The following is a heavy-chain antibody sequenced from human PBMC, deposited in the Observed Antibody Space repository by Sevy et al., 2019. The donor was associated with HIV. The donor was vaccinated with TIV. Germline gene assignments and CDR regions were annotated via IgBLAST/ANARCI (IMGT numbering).Heavy chain of an antibody. CDR2: ISAGGGSI. J-gene: IGHJ4*02. CDR3: ARRPHYAILTFDL. D-gene: IGHD3-9*01. CDR1: GFHFSAYA. Sequence: GGSLRLSCEASGFHFSAYAMAWVRQAPGKGLEWVSAISAGGGSIYYAGSVKGRFTISRDNSEKTLYLQMNSLGAADTAIYYCARRPHYAILTFDLWGQGTLVTVSS. V-gene: IGHV3-23*01.